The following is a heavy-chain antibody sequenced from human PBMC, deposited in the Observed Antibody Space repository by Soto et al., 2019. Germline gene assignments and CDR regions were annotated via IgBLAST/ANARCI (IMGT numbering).Heavy chain of an antibody. CDR2: IYYSGST. V-gene: IGHV4-59*01. D-gene: IGHD3-22*01. J-gene: IGHJ5*02. Sequence: QVQLQESGPGLVKPSETLSLTCTVSGGSISSYYWSWIRQPPGKGLEWIGYIYYSGSTNYNPSLKSRVTISVDTSKNQFSLKLSSVTAADTAVYYCASYYDSSGYYRFDPGGQGTLVTVSS. CDR1: GGSISSYY. CDR3: ASYYDSSGYYRFDP.